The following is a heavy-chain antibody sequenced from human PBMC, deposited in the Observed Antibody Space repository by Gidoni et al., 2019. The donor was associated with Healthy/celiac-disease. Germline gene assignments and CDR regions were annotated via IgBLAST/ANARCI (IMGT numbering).Heavy chain of an antibody. Sequence: QVQLVQSGAEVKNPGASVKVSCKASGYTFTTYYMHWVRQAPGQGLEWMGWLNANNGGTNYAQKFQGRVTMTRDTSISTAYVELSRLRSDDTAVYYCARGAHITLLQGIIYYWGQGTLVTVSS. CDR2: LNANNGGT. D-gene: IGHD3-10*01. CDR1: GYTFTTYY. CDR3: ARGAHITLLQGIIYY. V-gene: IGHV1-2*02. J-gene: IGHJ4*02.